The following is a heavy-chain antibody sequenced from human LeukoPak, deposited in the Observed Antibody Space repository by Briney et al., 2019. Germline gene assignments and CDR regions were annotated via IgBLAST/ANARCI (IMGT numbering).Heavy chain of an antibody. CDR3: ARGRTHRRLWLGESTGGPFDY. D-gene: IGHD3-10*01. V-gene: IGHV1-18*01. Sequence: AAVKVSCKASGYTFTSYGFGRMRQAPGQGLEWMGWISGYNGNTNYAQKFQGRVTMTIDTSTSTLYMELRSMRSDDTAVYYCARGRTHRRLWLGESTGGPFDYWGQGTLVTVSS. CDR2: ISGYNGNT. CDR1: GYTFTSYG. J-gene: IGHJ4*02.